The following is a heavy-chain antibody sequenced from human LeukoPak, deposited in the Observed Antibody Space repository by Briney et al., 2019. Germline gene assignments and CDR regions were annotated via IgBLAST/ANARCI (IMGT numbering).Heavy chain of an antibody. V-gene: IGHV4-4*07. CDR1: GGSISNYY. J-gene: IGHJ4*02. D-gene: IGHD3-10*01. CDR3: AREHMVRGVIDR. CDR2: IYSRGST. Sequence: PSETLSLTCTVSGGSISNYYWSWIRQPAGKRREWLGRIYSRGSTNYNPSLESRVTVSVDTSKNQFSLKLSSVTAADTAVYYCAREHMVRGVIDRWGQGALVTVSS.